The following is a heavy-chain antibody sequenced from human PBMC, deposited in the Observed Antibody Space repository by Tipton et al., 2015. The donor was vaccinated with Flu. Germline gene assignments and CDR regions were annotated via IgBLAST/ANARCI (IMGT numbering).Heavy chain of an antibody. J-gene: IGHJ5*01. D-gene: IGHD4-11*01. CDR1: GGPITRGSYY. CDR3: ARRDYSNYVSEPKNWFDS. Sequence: TLSLTCTVSGGPITRGSYYYNWIRQPAGKGLEWIGRIYTNANTNYKPSLKSRVTISMDRSKNQFSLRLTSVTAADTAMYFCARRDYSNYVSEPKNWFDSWGRGTLVTVSS. CDR2: IYTNANT. V-gene: IGHV4-61*02.